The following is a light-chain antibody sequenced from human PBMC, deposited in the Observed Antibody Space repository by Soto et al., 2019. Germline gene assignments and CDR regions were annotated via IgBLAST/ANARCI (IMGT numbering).Light chain of an antibody. CDR2: WAS. CDR1: QNVVYSSNNKNY. J-gene: IGKJ2*01. V-gene: IGKV4-1*01. Sequence: DIVMTQSPDSLAVSLGERATINCKSSQNVVYSSNNKNYLAWYQQKPGQPPKLLIYWASTREYGVPDRFSGSGSGTDFTLTIGSLQAEDVAVYYCQQYYTTPHTFGQGTKLEIK. CDR3: QQYYTTPHT.